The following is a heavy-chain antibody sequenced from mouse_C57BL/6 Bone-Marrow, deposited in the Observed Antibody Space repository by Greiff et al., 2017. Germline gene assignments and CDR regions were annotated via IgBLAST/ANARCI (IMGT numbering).Heavy chain of an antibody. J-gene: IGHJ2*01. CDR2: IRLKSDNYAT. CDR1: GFTFSNYW. Sequence: EVKLEESGGGLVQPGGSMKLSCVASGFTFSNYWLNWVRQSPEKGLEWVAQIRLKSDNYATHYAESVKGRFTISRDDSKSSVYLQMNNLRAEDTGIYYCIYGYDDEVDYWGQGTTLTVSS. V-gene: IGHV6-3*01. CDR3: IYGYDDEVDY. D-gene: IGHD2-2*01.